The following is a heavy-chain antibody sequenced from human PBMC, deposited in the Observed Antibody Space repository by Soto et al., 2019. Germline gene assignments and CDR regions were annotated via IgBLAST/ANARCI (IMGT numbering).Heavy chain of an antibody. CDR2: TTGAGFST. CDR3: AKGLDNGDYYPGDH. D-gene: IGHD3-22*01. CDR1: GFTFNNYG. J-gene: IGHJ5*02. Sequence: PGGSLRLSCIVSGFTFNNYGMSWVRQLPGKGLEWVSATTGAGFSTYYADSVKGRFTISRDNSRNTLYLQMDSLRAEDTALYFCAKGLDNGDYYPGDHWGQGTLVTVSS. V-gene: IGHV3-23*01.